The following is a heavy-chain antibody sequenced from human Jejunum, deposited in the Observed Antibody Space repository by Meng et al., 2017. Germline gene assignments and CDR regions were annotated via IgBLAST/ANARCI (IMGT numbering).Heavy chain of an antibody. CDR3: AKGLEEIVVSLEDH. Sequence: GGFLRPSFAAFGFTFSSCAMNWVRQAPGKGLEWVSGISATSVRTYYVDPVKGRFTISRDNPKSTLYLKMNSLRADDTVIYYCAKGLEEIVVSLEDHWGQGTLVTVSS. D-gene: IGHD3-22*01. J-gene: IGHJ4*02. CDR1: GFTFSSCA. V-gene: IGHV3-23*01. CDR2: ISATSVRT.